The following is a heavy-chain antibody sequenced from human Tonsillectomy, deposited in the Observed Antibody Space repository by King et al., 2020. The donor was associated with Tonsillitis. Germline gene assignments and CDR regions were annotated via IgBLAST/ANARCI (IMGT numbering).Heavy chain of an antibody. CDR1: GYSFTSYW. CDR3: ARSGRIAAAGDYCFDD. CDR2: IYPGDSDT. V-gene: IGHV5-51*01. D-gene: IGHD6-13*01. J-gene: IGHJ4*02. Sequence: QLVQSGAEVKKPGESLKISCKGSGYSFTSYWIGWVRQMPGKGLEWMGIIYPGDSDTRYSPSFQGQVTISADKSISTAYLQWSSLKASDTAMYYCARSGRIAAAGDYCFDDWGQGTLVTVSS.